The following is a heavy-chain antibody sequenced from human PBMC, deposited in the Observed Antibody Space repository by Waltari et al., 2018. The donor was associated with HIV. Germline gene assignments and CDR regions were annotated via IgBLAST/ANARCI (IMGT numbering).Heavy chain of an antibody. D-gene: IGHD2-2*01. CDR3: ARDYCSSTSCTVDY. CDR1: GFIFRTYS. J-gene: IGHJ4*02. V-gene: IGHV3-48*01. CDR2: ISSSSTTI. Sequence: EVQLVESGGGLVQPGGSLRLSCAASGFIFRTYSMNWVRQAPGKGLECVSHISSSSTTIYYADSVKGRFTISRDNAKNSLYLQMNSLRAEDTAVYYCARDYCSSTSCTVDYWGQGTLVTVSS.